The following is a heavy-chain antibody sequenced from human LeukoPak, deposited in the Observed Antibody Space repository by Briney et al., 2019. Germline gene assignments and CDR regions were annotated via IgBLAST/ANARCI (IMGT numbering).Heavy chain of an antibody. CDR1: GGSISSYY. J-gene: IGHJ6*03. V-gene: IGHV4-59*01. CDR2: IYYSGST. Sequence: SETLSLTCTVSGGSISSYYWSWIRQPPGKGLEWIGYIYYSGSTNYNPSLKSRVTISVDTSKNQFSLKLSSVTAADTAVYYCAGGGLAGQPYYYYYYYMDVWGKGTTVTVSS. CDR3: AGGGLAGQPYYYYYYYMDV. D-gene: IGHD6-19*01.